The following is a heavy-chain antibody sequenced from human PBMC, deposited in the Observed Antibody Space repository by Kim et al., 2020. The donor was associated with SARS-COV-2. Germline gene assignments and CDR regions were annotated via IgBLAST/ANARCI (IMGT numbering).Heavy chain of an antibody. CDR1: GYTFTSYD. Sequence: ASVKVSCKASGYTFTSYDINWVRQATGQGLEWMGWMNPNSGNTGYAQKFQGRVTMTRNTSISTAYMELSSLRSEDTAVYYCASLGTTGTVFSLSHYYYGMDVWGQGTTVTVSS. J-gene: IGHJ6*02. V-gene: IGHV1-8*01. CDR2: MNPNSGNT. D-gene: IGHD1-1*01. CDR3: ASLGTTGTVFSLSHYYYGMDV.